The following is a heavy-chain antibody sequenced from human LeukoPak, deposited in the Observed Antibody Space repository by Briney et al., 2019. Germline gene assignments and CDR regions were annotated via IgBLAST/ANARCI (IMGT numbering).Heavy chain of an antibody. CDR2: ISAYNGNT. Sequence: GASVKVSCKASGYTFTSYGISWVRQAPGQGLEWMGWISAYNGNTNYAQKLQGRLTMTTDASTSTAYMELRSLRSGDTAVYYCARVVEYYDYVWGSYRYWDSWGQGTLVTVSS. J-gene: IGHJ4*02. CDR3: ARVVEYYDYVWGSYRYWDS. CDR1: GYTFTSYG. D-gene: IGHD3-16*02. V-gene: IGHV1-18*01.